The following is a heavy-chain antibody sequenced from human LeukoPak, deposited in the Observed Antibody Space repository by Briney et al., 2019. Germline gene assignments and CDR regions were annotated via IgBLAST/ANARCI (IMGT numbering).Heavy chain of an antibody. D-gene: IGHD1-26*01. CDR1: GFKFSDFG. CDR3: ARGQLRGDAFDI. J-gene: IGHJ3*02. V-gene: IGHV3-20*04. CDR2: ISKNSDRT. Sequence: GGSLRLSCTVSGFKFSDFGMSWVRQAPGEGLEGVAYISKNSDRTEYVDSVKGRFSISRDNSKNTLYLQMNSLRAEDTAVYYCARGQLRGDAFDIWGQGTMVTVSS.